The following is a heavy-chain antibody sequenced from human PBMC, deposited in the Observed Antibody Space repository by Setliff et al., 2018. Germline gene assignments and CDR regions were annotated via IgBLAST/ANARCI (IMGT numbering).Heavy chain of an antibody. J-gene: IGHJ6*03. Sequence: PSETLSLTCTVSGGSISSYYWSWIRQPPGKRLEWIGEIIHSGSTNYNPSLKSRVTMSIDTSKNQFSLKLNSVTAADMAVYYCAREQWLDPPGYYYMDVWAKGTTVTVSS. CDR2: IIHSGST. V-gene: IGHV4-34*12. CDR1: GGSISSYY. CDR3: AREQWLDPPGYYYMDV. D-gene: IGHD6-19*01.